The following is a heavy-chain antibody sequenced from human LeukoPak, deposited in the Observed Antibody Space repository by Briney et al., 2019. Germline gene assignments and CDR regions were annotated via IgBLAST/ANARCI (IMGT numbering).Heavy chain of an antibody. CDR3: AREVTAAAAGTHANYYYYYMDV. CDR2: INSDGSST. D-gene: IGHD6-13*01. Sequence: GGSLRLSCAAPGFTISSYWMHWVRQAPGKGLVWVSRINSDGSSTSYADSVKGRFTISRDNAKNTLYLQMNSLRAEDTAVYYCAREVTAAAAGTHANYYYYYMDVWGKGTTVTVSS. CDR1: GFTISSYW. J-gene: IGHJ6*03. V-gene: IGHV3-74*01.